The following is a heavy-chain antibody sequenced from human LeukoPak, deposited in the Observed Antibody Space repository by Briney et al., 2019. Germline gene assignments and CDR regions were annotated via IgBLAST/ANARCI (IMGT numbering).Heavy chain of an antibody. D-gene: IGHD3-22*01. J-gene: IGHJ4*02. CDR3: ARGSVVVIAPFHY. CDR2: ISYDGSNK. CDR1: GFTFSSYA. V-gene: IGHV3-30*04. Sequence: GGSLRLSCGASGFTFSSYAMHWVRQAPGKGLEWVAVISYDGSNKYYADSVKGRFTISRDNSKNTLYLQMNSLRAEDTAVYYCARGSVVVIAPFHYWGQGTLVTVSS.